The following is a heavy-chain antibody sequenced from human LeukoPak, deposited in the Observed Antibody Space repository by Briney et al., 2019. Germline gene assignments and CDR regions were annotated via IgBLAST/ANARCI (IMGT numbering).Heavy chain of an antibody. CDR1: GGSFSGYS. CDR3: AREDGDYADI. CDR2: INHSGGT. D-gene: IGHD4-17*01. J-gene: IGHJ3*02. Sequence: SETLSLTCAVYGGSFSGYSWSWIRQPPGKGLEWIGEINHSGGTNYNPSLKSRVTISVDTSKNQFSLKLSSVTAADTAVYYCAREDGDYADIWGQGTMVTVSS. V-gene: IGHV4-34*01.